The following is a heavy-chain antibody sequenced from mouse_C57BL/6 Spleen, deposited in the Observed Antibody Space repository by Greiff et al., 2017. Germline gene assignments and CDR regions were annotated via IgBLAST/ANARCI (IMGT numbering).Heavy chain of an antibody. V-gene: IGHV5-6*01. D-gene: IGHD2-1*01. Sequence: EVQGVESGGDLVKPGGSLKLSCAASGFTFSSYGMSWVRQTPDKRLEWVATISSGGSYTYYPDSVKGRFTISRDNAKNTLYLQMSSLKSEDTAMYYCAREDGNYVFDYWGQGTTLTVSS. CDR1: GFTFSSYG. CDR2: ISSGGSYT. CDR3: AREDGNYVFDY. J-gene: IGHJ2*01.